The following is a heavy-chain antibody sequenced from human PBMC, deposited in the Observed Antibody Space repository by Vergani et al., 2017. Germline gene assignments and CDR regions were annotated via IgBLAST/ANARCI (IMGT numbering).Heavy chain of an antibody. CDR1: AYSISSGFF. Sequence: QVQLQEPGPGLVRPSETLSLTCTVSAYSISSGFFWGWIRQPPGKGLEWIGSMDYNGLAYYIPSLKSRVTIAVDTPKNHFSLKLSSVTAADTAVYYCVRDKTYSXTLIGYAGYYFDAWGQGALVTVS. CDR2: MDYNGLA. J-gene: IGHJ4*03. D-gene: IGHD5-12*01. V-gene: IGHV4-38-2*02. CDR3: VRDKTYSXTLIGYAGYYFDA.